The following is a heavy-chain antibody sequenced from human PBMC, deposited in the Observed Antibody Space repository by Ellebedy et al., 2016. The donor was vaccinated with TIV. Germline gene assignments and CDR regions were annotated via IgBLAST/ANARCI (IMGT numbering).Heavy chain of an antibody. V-gene: IGHV3-48*04. J-gene: IGHJ4*02. CDR3: AKWPSGWFVGGFDY. Sequence: GGSLRLXCAASGFTFSSYSMNWVRQAPGKGLEWVSYISSSGSTIYYADSVKGRFTISRDNAKNSLYLQMNSLRAEDTAVYYCAKWPSGWFVGGFDYWGQGTLVTVSS. D-gene: IGHD6-19*01. CDR1: GFTFSSYS. CDR2: ISSSGSTI.